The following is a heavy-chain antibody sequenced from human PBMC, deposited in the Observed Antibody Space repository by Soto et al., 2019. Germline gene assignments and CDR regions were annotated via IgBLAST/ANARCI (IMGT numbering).Heavy chain of an antibody. V-gene: IGHV3-30-3*01. Sequence: QVQLVESGGGVVQPGRSLRLSCAASGFTFSSYAMHWVRQAPGKGLEWVAVISYDGSNKYYTDSVKGRFTISRDNSKNTLYLQMNSLRAEDTAVYYCARDRGITMIVVALTPWGRGTLVTVSS. D-gene: IGHD3-22*01. CDR1: GFTFSSYA. CDR2: ISYDGSNK. J-gene: IGHJ2*01. CDR3: ARDRGITMIVVALTP.